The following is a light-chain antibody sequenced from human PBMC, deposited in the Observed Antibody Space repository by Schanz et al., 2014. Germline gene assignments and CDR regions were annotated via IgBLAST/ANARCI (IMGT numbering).Light chain of an antibody. V-gene: IGLV2-8*01. CDR1: SSDIGGRAY. Sequence: QSALTQPASVSGSPGQSITISCTGTSSDIGGRAYVSWYQQHPGQAPKLVIYEVTKRPSGVPDRFSGSKSGNTASLTVSGLQAEDEADYYCSSYAGSNNLVFGGGTKLTVL. CDR3: SSYAGSNNLV. CDR2: EVT. J-gene: IGLJ2*01.